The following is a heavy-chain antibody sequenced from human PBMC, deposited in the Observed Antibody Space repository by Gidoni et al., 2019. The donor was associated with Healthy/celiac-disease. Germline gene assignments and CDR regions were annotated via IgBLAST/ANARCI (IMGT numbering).Heavy chain of an antibody. Sequence: EVQLVESGGGLVQRGGSLRLSCAASGFPFSSYSMNWVRQAPGKGLEWVSYISSMSSTIYYADSVKGRLTISRDNAKNSLYLKMNSLRAEDTAVYYCARDGRLAHFPYYYYGMDVWGQGTTVTVSS. J-gene: IGHJ6*02. V-gene: IGHV3-48*01. CDR1: GFPFSSYS. CDR2: ISSMSSTI. D-gene: IGHD6-19*01. CDR3: ARDGRLAHFPYYYYGMDV.